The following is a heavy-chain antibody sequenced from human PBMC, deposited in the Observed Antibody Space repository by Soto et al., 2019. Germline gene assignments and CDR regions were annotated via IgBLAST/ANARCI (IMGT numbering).Heavy chain of an antibody. CDR1: GGSISSGDYY. V-gene: IGHV4-30-4*01. CDR2: IYYSGST. CDR3: AREGTTVTTFDY. Sequence: SETLSRTCTVSGGSISSGDYYWSGIRQPPGKGLEWIGYIYYSGSTYYNPSLKSRVTISVDTSKNQFSLKLSSVTAADTAVYYCAREGTTVTTFDYWGQGTLVTVSS. J-gene: IGHJ4*02. D-gene: IGHD4-17*01.